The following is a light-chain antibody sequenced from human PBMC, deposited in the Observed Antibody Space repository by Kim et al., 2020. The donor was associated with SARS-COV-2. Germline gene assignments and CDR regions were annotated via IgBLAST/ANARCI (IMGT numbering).Light chain of an antibody. V-gene: IGKV3-15*01. J-gene: IGKJ1*01. CDR2: GAS. Sequence: EIVMTQSPATLSVSPGERATLSCRDSQSVSSNLAWYQQKPGQAPRLLIYGASTRATGIPASFSGSGSGTEFTLTISSLQSEDFAVYYCQQYNNWPRTFGQGTKVDIK. CDR3: QQYNNWPRT. CDR1: QSVSSN.